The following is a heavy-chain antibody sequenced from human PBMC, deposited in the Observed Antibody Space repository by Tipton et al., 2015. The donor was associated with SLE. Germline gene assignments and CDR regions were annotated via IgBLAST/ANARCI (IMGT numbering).Heavy chain of an antibody. V-gene: IGHV4-59*01. D-gene: IGHD1-26*01. CDR3: ARSNSGSYYDY. CDR2: IYHSGST. J-gene: IGHJ4*02. Sequence: TLSLTCTVSGGSISSYYWSWIRQPPGKGLEWIGSIYHSGSTYYNPSLKSRVTISVDTSKNQFSLKLSSVTAADTAVYYCARSNSGSYYDYWGQGTLVTVSS. CDR1: GGSISSYY.